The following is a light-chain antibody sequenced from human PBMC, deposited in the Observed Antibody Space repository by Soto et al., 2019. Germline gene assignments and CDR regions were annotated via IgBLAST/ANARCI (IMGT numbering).Light chain of an antibody. V-gene: IGKV1-33*01. Sequence: TQITPSPSSLSTSASERVPITCQASQNINNYLNWYQQKPGRAPKLLIYDASNLEAGVPSRFRGSGSGTDFTFTISRLQPEDIATYYCQQYENLPTFGQGTRLEIK. J-gene: IGKJ5*01. CDR2: DAS. CDR1: QNINNY. CDR3: QQYENLPT.